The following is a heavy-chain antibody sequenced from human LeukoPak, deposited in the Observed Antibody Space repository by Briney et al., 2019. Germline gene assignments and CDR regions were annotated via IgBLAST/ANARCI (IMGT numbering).Heavy chain of an antibody. D-gene: IGHD6-13*01. J-gene: IGHJ4*02. CDR3: ARETYSRSWTSFDY. CDR1: GVSISSYY. Sequence: SETLSLTCSVSGVSISSYYWSWIRQPPGKGLEWIGRVYTSGGTGYNPSLKSRVTMSADTSKRQFSLKLSSVTAADTAVYYCARETYSRSWTSFDYWGQGTLVTVSS. V-gene: IGHV4-4*07. CDR2: VYTSGGT.